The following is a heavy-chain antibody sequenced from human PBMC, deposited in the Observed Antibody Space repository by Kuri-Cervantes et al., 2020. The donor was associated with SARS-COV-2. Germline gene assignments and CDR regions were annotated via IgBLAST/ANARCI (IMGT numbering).Heavy chain of an antibody. J-gene: IGHJ6*02. CDR3: ARDTAVAGTVYGMDV. V-gene: IGHV1-2*02. D-gene: IGHD6-19*01. CDR2: ISAYNGNT. CDR1: GYTFTGYY. Sequence: ASVKVSCKASGYTFTGYYMHWVRQAPGQGLEWMGWISAYNGNTNYAQKLQGRVTMTRDTSISTAYMELSRLRSDDTAVYYCARDTAVAGTVYGMDVWGQGTTVTVSS.